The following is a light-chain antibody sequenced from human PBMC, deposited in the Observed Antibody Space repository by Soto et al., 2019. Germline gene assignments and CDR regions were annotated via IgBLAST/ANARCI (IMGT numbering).Light chain of an antibody. J-gene: IGLJ2*01. V-gene: IGLV1-47*02. Sequence: QSVLTQPPSASGTPGPRVTVSCSGSSSNIGSNYVYWFQQLPGTAPPLLIYSNNTRPSGVPDRFSGSRSGTSASLAISGRRSEDEADYYCAAWDDSLSGVVFGGGTKLTVL. CDR1: SSNIGSNY. CDR3: AAWDDSLSGVV. CDR2: SNN.